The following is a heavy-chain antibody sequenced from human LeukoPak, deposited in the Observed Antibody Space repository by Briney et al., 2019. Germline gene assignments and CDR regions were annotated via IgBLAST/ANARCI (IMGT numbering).Heavy chain of an antibody. CDR3: ARARGKIQLWFATNDAFDI. V-gene: IGHV1-2*02. J-gene: IGHJ3*02. CDR1: GYTFTGYY. D-gene: IGHD5-18*01. CDR2: INPNSGGT. Sequence: ASVKVSCKASGYTFTGYYMHWVRQAPGQGLAWMGCINPNSGGTNYAQKFQGRVTMTRDTSIGTAYMELSRLRSDDTAVYYCARARGKIQLWFATNDAFDIWGQGTMVTVSS.